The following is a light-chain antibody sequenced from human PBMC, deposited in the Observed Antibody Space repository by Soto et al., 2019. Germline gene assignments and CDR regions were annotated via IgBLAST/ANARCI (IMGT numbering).Light chain of an antibody. CDR1: SSDVGGYNY. V-gene: IGLV2-14*01. J-gene: IGLJ3*02. CDR3: NSYTTNSTWV. CDR2: EVT. Sequence: QSALTQPASVSGSPGQSITISCTGTSSDVGGYNYVSWYQQHPGKAPKLMIYEVTNWPSGVSNRFSGSKSGNTASLTISGLQAEDEADYYCNSYTTNSTWVFGGGTKLTVL.